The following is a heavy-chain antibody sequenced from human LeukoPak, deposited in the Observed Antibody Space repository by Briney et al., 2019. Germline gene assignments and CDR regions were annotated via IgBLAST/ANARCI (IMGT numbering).Heavy chain of an antibody. CDR2: IYYSGST. CDR3: ARPHPDFSGWGSGAFDI. V-gene: IGHV4-39*07. D-gene: IGHD6-19*01. CDR1: GGSISSSSYY. Sequence: SETLSLTCTVSGGSISSSSYYWGWIRQPPGKGLEWIGSIYYSGSTYYNPSLKSRVTISVDTSKNQFSLKLSSVTAADTAVYYCARPHPDFSGWGSGAFDIWGQGTMVTVSS. J-gene: IGHJ3*02.